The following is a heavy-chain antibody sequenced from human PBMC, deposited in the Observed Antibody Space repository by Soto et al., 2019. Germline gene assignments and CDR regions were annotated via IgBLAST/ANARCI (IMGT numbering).Heavy chain of an antibody. Sequence: SETLSLTCTVSGGSISSYYWSWIRQPPGKGLEWIGYIYYSGSTNYNPSLKSRVTISVDTSKNQFSLKLSSVTAADTAVYYCARHPPLSMVATLVDYWGQGTLVTVS. CDR1: GGSISSYY. V-gene: IGHV4-59*08. D-gene: IGHD5-12*01. CDR3: ARHPPLSMVATLVDY. CDR2: IYYSGST. J-gene: IGHJ4*02.